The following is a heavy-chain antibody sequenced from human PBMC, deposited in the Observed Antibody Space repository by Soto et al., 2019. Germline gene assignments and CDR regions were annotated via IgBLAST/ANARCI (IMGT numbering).Heavy chain of an antibody. V-gene: IGHV3-74*01. J-gene: IGHJ5*02. CDR2: INTDGTNS. D-gene: IGHD2-15*01. CDR1: GLTFNRYW. CDR3: AREFCSGGNCYTYYFDP. Sequence: GGSLRLSCAASGLTFNRYWMHWVRHAPGKGLVWVSHINTDGTNSNYADSVKGRFTISRDNAKSTPFLQMNSLRDEDTAVYYCAREFCSGGNCYTYYFDPWGQGIPVTVSS.